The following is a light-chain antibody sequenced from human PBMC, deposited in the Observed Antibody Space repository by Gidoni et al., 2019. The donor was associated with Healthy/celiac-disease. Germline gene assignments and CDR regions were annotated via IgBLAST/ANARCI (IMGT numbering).Light chain of an antibody. CDR3: QQYGSSPL. Sequence: EIVLTQSPGTLSLSPGERASQSVSSSYLAWYQQKPGQAPRLLSYGASSRATGIPDRFSGSGSGTDFTLTISRLEPEDFAVYYCQQYGSSPLFXPXTKVDIK. CDR1: QSVSSSY. V-gene: IGKV3-20*01. J-gene: IGKJ3*01. CDR2: GAS.